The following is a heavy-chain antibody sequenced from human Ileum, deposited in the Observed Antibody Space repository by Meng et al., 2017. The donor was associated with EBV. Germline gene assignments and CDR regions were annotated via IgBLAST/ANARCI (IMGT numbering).Heavy chain of an antibody. Sequence: HLEQFGAEGKQPGDSFKVSCKAYIYINHLVHWVRQAPGQGLEWMGVINPSGDKTTYGRKFRDRVTMTRDTSTNTLFMEVSSLRSEDTAMYYCATDNSVEDITWWFDPWGQGTLVTVSS. V-gene: IGHV1-46*01. CDR1: IYINHL. CDR2: INPSGDKT. CDR3: ATDNSVEDITWWFDP. D-gene: IGHD2-15*01. J-gene: IGHJ5*02.